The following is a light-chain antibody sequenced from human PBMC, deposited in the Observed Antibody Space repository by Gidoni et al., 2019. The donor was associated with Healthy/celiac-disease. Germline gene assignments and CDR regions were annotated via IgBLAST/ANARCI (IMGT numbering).Light chain of an antibody. CDR2: DAS. CDR1: QSVSSY. J-gene: IGKJ4*01. Sequence: EIVLTQSPATLSLSPGERATLSCRASQSVSSYLAWYQQKPGQAPRLLIYDASNRATGIPARFSGSGSGTDFTLTISSLEPEDFAVYYCQQRSNWPPGRTFXGXTKVEIK. CDR3: QQRSNWPPGRT. V-gene: IGKV3-11*01.